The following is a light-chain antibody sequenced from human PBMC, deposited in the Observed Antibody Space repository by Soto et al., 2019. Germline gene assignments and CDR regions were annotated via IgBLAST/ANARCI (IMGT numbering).Light chain of an antibody. J-gene: IGKJ4*01. CDR3: QQYDDWLRLT. CDR2: GAS. Sequence: EIVMTQSPATLSVSPGERATLSCRASQSVNIYLAWYQQKPGQAPRLLIFGASSRATGIPARFSGSGSGTEFNLTISSLQFEDFAVYFCQQYDDWLRLTFGGGTKVDIK. V-gene: IGKV3D-15*01. CDR1: QSVNIY.